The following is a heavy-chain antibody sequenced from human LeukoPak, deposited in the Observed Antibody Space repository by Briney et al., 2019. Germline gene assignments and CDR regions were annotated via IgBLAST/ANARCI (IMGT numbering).Heavy chain of an antibody. J-gene: IGHJ4*02. CDR1: GFTVSSNY. V-gene: IGHV3-23*01. CDR2: ISGSGGST. D-gene: IGHD3-22*01. Sequence: GGSLRLSCAASGFTVSSNYMSWVRQAPGKGLEWVSAISGSGGSTYYADSVKGRFTISRDNSKNTLYLQMNSLRAEDTAVYYCAKISGWLETTCYFDYWGQGTLVTVSS. CDR3: AKISGWLETTCYFDY.